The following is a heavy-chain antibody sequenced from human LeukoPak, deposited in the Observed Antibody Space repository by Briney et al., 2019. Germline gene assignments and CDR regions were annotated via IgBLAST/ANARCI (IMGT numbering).Heavy chain of an antibody. Sequence: GGSLRLSCAASGFTFSSYAMSWVRQAPGKGLEWVSAISGSGGSTYYVDSGKGRFTISRDNSKNTLNVQMNSLRAEATAVHCCAKDGGGSYSYFDYWGQGTLVTVSS. V-gene: IGHV3-23*01. CDR2: ISGSGGST. CDR3: AKDGGGSYSYFDY. CDR1: GFTFSSYA. D-gene: IGHD1-26*01. J-gene: IGHJ4*02.